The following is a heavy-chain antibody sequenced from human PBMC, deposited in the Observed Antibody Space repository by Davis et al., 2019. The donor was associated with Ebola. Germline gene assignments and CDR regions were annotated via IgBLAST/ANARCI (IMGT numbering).Heavy chain of an antibody. CDR2: VTASGGHT. V-gene: IGHV3-23*01. CDR1: GFKFNNYV. J-gene: IGHJ4*02. Sequence: GGSLRLSCTASGFKFNNYVMSWVRQAPGQGLQWVASVTASGGHTFYADSVKGRFTISRDSSKNTLYLQMNSLRAEDTAVYYCARDDFCSLWGQGTLVTVSS. D-gene: IGHD3-3*01. CDR3: ARDDFCSL.